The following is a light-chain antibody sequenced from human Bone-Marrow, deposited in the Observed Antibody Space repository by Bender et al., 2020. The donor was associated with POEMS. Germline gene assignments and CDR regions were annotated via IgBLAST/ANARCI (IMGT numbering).Light chain of an antibody. CDR1: SSDVGSYNL. CDR3: QSYDSSLSAVV. Sequence: QSALTQPASVSGSPGQSITISCSGTSSDVGSYNLVYWYQQHPGKAPKLIIYEVSKRPSGVSNRFSGSRSATSASLAIAGLQAEDEADYYCQSYDSSLSAVVFGGGTNLTVL. J-gene: IGLJ2*01. V-gene: IGLV2-14*02. CDR2: EVS.